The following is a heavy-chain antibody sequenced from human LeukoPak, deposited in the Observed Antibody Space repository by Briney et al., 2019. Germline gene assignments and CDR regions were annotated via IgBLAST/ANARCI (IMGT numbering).Heavy chain of an antibody. D-gene: IGHD1-14*01. V-gene: IGHV4-4*07. J-gene: IGHJ4*02. CDR2: IYSSGST. Sequence: PSETQSLTCTVSGGSMNDYYWNWIRQPAGKGLEWIGHIYSSGSTNYNPSLKSRVTISIDTSKNQFFLKLGSVTAADTAVYYCARRTDYWGPGTLVTLSS. CDR3: ARRTDY. CDR1: GGSMNDYY.